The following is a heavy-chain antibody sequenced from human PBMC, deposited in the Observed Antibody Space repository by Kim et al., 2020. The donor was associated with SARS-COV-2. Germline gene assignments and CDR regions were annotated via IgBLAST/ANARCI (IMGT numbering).Heavy chain of an antibody. CDR2: IRSKTDGGTT. Sequence: GGSLRLSCTASGFTFNNAWMYWVRQTPGKGLEWVGRIRSKTDGGTTDYAAPVIGRFSISRDDSKNTLYLQMSSLKIEDTAVYFCTMPAVTTRLDAFDIWGQGTMVTVSS. J-gene: IGHJ3*02. V-gene: IGHV3-15*01. CDR1: GFTFNNAW. CDR3: TMPAVTTRLDAFDI. D-gene: IGHD4-17*01.